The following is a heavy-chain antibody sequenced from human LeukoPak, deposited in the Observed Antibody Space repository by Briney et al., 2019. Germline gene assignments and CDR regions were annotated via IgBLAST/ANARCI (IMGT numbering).Heavy chain of an antibody. Sequence: SGGSLRLSCAASGFTFGSYGMHWVRQAPGKGLEWVAVISFDGSYKFYADSVKGRFTISRDNSKNTLYLQMNSLRAEGTAVYYCAKDKSTYYYGSGSLPGVFLDYWGQGTLVTVSS. J-gene: IGHJ4*02. D-gene: IGHD3-10*01. V-gene: IGHV3-30*18. CDR2: ISFDGSYK. CDR1: GFTFGSYG. CDR3: AKDKSTYYYGSGSLPGVFLDY.